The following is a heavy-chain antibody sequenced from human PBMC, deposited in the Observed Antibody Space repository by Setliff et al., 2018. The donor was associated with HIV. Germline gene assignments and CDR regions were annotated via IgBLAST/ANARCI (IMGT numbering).Heavy chain of an antibody. J-gene: IGHJ4*02. CDR1: GYTFTTYG. Sequence: ASVKVSCKASGYTFTTYGLTWVRQAPGQGLEWMGWISAHSRNTKYAQNLQGRVTMTTDTSTSTAYMELRSLRADDTAVYYCARDGAVDYWGQGALVTVSS. V-gene: IGHV1-18*01. D-gene: IGHD1-26*01. CDR3: ARDGAVDY. CDR2: ISAHSRNT.